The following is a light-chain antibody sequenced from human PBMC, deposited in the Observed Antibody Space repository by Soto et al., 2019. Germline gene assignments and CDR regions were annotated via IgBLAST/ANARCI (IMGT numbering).Light chain of an antibody. Sequence: QSALTQPASVSGSPGQSITISCTYNLVSCYQQHPGKAPKLMIYEGNKRPSGVSNRFSGSKSGNTASLTISGLQAEDEAVYYCCSYAGPRVVFGGGTKLTVL. CDR1: YNL. J-gene: IGLJ2*01. CDR2: EGN. V-gene: IGLV2-23*01. CDR3: CSYAGPRVV.